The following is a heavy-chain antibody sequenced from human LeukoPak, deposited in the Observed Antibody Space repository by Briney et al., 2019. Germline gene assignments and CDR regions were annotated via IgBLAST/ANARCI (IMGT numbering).Heavy chain of an antibody. CDR2: INPNSGGT. D-gene: IGHD2-2*02. Sequence: GASVKVSCKASGYTFTGYYMHWVRQAPGQGLEWMGWINPNSGGTNYAQKFQGRVTMTRDTSISTAYMELSRLRSDDTAVYYCAREGSNFVVVPAAISYWGQGTLVTVSS. V-gene: IGHV1-2*02. CDR3: AREGSNFVVVPAAISY. CDR1: GYTFTGYY. J-gene: IGHJ4*02.